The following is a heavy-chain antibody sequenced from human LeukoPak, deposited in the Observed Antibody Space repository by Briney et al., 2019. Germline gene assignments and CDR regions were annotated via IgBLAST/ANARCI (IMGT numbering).Heavy chain of an antibody. CDR1: GYSFTSYW. J-gene: IGHJ3*02. D-gene: IGHD6-13*01. V-gene: IGHV5-51*01. Sequence: GESLKISCKGSGYSFTSYWIGWVRQMPGKGLEWMGIIYPGDSDTRYSPSFQGQVTISADKSISTAYLQWSSLKASDTAMYYCARVSIAAAGTADAFDIWGQGTMVTVSS. CDR2: IYPGDSDT. CDR3: ARVSIAAAGTADAFDI.